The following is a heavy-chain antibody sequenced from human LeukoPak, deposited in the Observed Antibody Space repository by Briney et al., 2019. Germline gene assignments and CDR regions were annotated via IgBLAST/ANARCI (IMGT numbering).Heavy chain of an antibody. CDR3: ARGLIVGATTVIDY. J-gene: IGHJ4*02. Sequence: HSQTLSLTCAISGDSVSSNSAAWNWIRQSPSRGLEWLGRTYFRCKWYNDYAVSMKSRITINPDTSKNQFSLQLNSVTPEDTAAYYCARGLIVGATTVIDYWGQGTLVTVSS. D-gene: IGHD1-26*01. V-gene: IGHV6-1*01. CDR2: TYFRCKWYN. CDR1: GDSVSSNSAA.